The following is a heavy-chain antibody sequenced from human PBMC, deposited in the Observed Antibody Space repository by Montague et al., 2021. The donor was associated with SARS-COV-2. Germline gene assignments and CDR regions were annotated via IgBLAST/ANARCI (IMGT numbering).Heavy chain of an antibody. Sequence: SLSLSCPASGFTFSIYAMTWVRQAPGKGLEWLSAIGSTGGSTYYADSVKGRFTISRDNSKNTLYLQMNSLRAEDTAVYYCAKGDTAMAPYNWFDPWGQGTLVTVSS. J-gene: IGHJ5*02. CDR1: GFTFSIYA. CDR3: AKGDTAMAPYNWFDP. V-gene: IGHV3-23*01. D-gene: IGHD5-18*01. CDR2: IGSTGGST.